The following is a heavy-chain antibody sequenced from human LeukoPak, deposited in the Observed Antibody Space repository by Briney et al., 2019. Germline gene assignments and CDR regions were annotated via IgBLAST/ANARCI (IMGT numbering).Heavy chain of an antibody. J-gene: IGHJ4*02. CDR1: GFTFSSYS. CDR2: ISSSSSYI. V-gene: IGHV3-21*01. D-gene: IGHD3-22*01. Sequence: PGGSLRLSCAASGFTFSSYSMNWVRQAPGKGLEWVSSISSSSSYIYYADSVKGRFTISRDNAKNSLYLQMNSLRAEDTAVYFCARLYRIPDSSGYYYYDDYWGQGTLVTVSS. CDR3: ARLYRIPDSSGYYYYDDY.